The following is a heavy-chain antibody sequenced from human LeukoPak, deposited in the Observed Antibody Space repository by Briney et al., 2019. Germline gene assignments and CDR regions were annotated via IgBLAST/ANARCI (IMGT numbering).Heavy chain of an antibody. CDR1: GFTFSSYA. CDR3: ARVYYDFWSGYRNYFDY. D-gene: IGHD3-3*01. V-gene: IGHV3-30*04. J-gene: IGHJ4*02. CDR2: ISYDGSNK. Sequence: GGSLRLSCAASGFTFSSYAMHWVRQAPGKGLEWVAVISYDGSNKYYADSVKGRFTISRDNSKNTLYLQMNSLRAEDTAVYYCARVYYDFWSGYRNYFDYWGQGTLSPSPQ.